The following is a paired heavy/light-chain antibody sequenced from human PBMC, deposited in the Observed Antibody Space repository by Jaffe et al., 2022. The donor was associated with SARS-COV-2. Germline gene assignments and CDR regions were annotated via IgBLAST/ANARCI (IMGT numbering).Heavy chain of an antibody. J-gene: IGHJ3*02. Sequence: QVQLQESGPGLVKPSQTLSLTCNVSGGSIRSGFYYWSWIRQPAGKGLEWIGRVYTSGSTNYRPSLKGRVTISLDTSKNQVFLKLSSVTAADTAVYYCTRAPNRAIIGVDIGNSADSDIWGQGTMVTVSS. D-gene: IGHD3-3*01. CDR2: VYTSGST. CDR3: TRAPNRAIIGVDIGNSADSDI. CDR1: GGSIRSGFYY. V-gene: IGHV4-61*02.
Light chain of an antibody. CDR2: GVS. V-gene: IGKV3-20*01. CDR3: HQYGSSPLT. CDR1: QSFSSTS. J-gene: IGKJ4*01. Sequence: EIVLTQSPGTLSLSPGQGVTLSCRASQSFSSTSLAWYQQKPGQAPRLLIYGVSSRATGIPDRFSGSGSGTDFSLTISRLESEDFGVYYCHQYGSSPLTFGGGTKVEIK.